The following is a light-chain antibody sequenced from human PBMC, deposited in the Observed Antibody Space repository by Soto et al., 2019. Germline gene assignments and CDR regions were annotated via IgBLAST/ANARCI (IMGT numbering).Light chain of an antibody. Sequence: DGQMTQSPSTLSASVGDRVTITCRASQTINNWLAWYQQRPGKAPTILIYNTSTLETGVPSRFSGSGSGTEFTLTISSLQHEDFAIYYCQQYNTYPWTFGQGTWVES. V-gene: IGKV1-5*03. J-gene: IGKJ1*01. CDR2: NTS. CDR3: QQYNTYPWT. CDR1: QTINNW.